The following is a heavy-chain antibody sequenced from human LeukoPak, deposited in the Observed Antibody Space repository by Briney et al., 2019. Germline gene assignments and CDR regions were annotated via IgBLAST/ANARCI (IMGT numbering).Heavy chain of an antibody. Sequence: SVKVSCKASGGTFSSYAISWVRQAPGQGLEWMGGIIPIFGTANYAQKFQGRVTITADESTSIAYMELSSLRSEDTAVYYCARTYYYNSSGSLDAFDIWGQGTMVTVSS. CDR1: GGTFSSYA. D-gene: IGHD3-22*01. CDR3: ARTYYYNSSGSLDAFDI. J-gene: IGHJ3*02. CDR2: IIPIFGTA. V-gene: IGHV1-69*13.